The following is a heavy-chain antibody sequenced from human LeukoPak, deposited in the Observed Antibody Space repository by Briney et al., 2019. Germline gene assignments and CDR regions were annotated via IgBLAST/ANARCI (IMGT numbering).Heavy chain of an antibody. CDR2: IYYSGSA. CDR1: GGSISSYY. D-gene: IGHD2-2*02. Sequence: SETPSLTCTVSGGSISSYYWSWIRQPPGKGLEWIGYIYYSGSANYNPSLKSRVTISVDTSKNQFSLKLSSVTAADTAVYYCARGGVRCSSTSCYKFDYWGQGTLVTVSS. V-gene: IGHV4-59*01. CDR3: ARGGVRCSSTSCYKFDY. J-gene: IGHJ4*02.